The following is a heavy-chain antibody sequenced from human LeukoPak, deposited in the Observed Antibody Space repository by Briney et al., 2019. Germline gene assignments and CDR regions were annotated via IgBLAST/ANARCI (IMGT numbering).Heavy chain of an antibody. Sequence: GGSLRLSCAASGFTFSAYWMHWVRQAPGKGLVWVARIRPEGTTTAYADSVKGRFTISRDNAKNTLFLQMNSLSAEDTAVYYCARDLDWILFDYWGQGTLVTVSS. CDR3: ARDLDWILFDY. D-gene: IGHD3-9*01. J-gene: IGHJ4*02. V-gene: IGHV3-74*03. CDR1: GFTFSAYW. CDR2: IRPEGTTT.